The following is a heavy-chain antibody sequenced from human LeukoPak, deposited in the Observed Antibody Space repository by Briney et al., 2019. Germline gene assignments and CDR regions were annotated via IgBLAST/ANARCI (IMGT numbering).Heavy chain of an antibody. Sequence: GGSLRLSCAASGFSFNGYAMTWVRQAPGKGLEWVSTISGGGGTTYYADSVKGRFTISRDNSKSTLYLQLDSLRGEDTAVYYCANGGYYSLDSWGQGTLVTVSS. CDR3: ANGGYYSLDS. D-gene: IGHD2-15*01. CDR2: ISGGGGTT. J-gene: IGHJ4*02. CDR1: GFSFNGYA. V-gene: IGHV3-23*01.